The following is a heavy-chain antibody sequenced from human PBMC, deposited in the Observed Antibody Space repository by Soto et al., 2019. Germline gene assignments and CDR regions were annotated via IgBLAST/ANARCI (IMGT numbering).Heavy chain of an antibody. CDR3: ASEVGCGNTRRYGMDV. CDR1: GASISSGGYY. CDR2: IYYSGST. Sequence: QVQLQESGPGLVKPSQTLSLTCTVSGASISSGGYYWSWIRQHPGKGLEWIGYIYYSGSTYYTPSLKRRITISVDTSKSQCSLKLSSVTAADTAVYYCASEVGCGNTRRYGMDVWGQGTTVTVSS. V-gene: IGHV4-31*03. J-gene: IGHJ6*02. D-gene: IGHD2-15*01.